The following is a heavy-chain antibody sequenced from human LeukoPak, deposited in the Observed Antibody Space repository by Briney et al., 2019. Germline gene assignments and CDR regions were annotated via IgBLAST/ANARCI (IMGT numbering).Heavy chain of an antibody. Sequence: PSETLSLTCTVSGGSISSYYWSWIRQPPGKGLEWIGYIYYSGSTNYNPSLKSRVTISVGTSKNQFSLKLSSVTAADTAVYYCARARSGSYTYFDYWGQGTLVTVSS. D-gene: IGHD1-26*01. V-gene: IGHV4-59*01. J-gene: IGHJ4*02. CDR2: IYYSGST. CDR3: ARARSGSYTYFDY. CDR1: GGSISSYY.